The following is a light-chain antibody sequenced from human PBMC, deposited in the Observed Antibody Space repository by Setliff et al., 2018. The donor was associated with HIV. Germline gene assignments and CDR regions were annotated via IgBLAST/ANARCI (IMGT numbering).Light chain of an antibody. CDR1: NIVTKS. J-gene: IGLJ1*01. V-gene: IGLV3-21*02. CDR2: DYN. CDR3: QVWDPNSDQPV. Sequence: SYELTQPPSVSVSPGQTGPRPGGGNNIVTKSVHWYQQKAGQAPVLVVHDYNARPSGIPERFSGSSSGNTATLTISRVEAEDEADYYCQVWDPNSDQPVFGTGTKVTVL.